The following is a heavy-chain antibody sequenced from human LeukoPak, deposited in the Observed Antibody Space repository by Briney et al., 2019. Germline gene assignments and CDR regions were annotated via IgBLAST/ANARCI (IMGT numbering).Heavy chain of an antibody. Sequence: SETLSLTCTVSGGPISSYYWSWIRQPPGKGLEWIGYIYYSGSTNYNLSLKSRVTISVDTSKNQFSLKLSSVTAADTAVYYCARARIFWSGYPNWFDPWGQGTLVTVSS. CDR1: GGPISSYY. V-gene: IGHV4-59*01. J-gene: IGHJ5*02. CDR2: IYYSGST. CDR3: ARARIFWSGYPNWFDP. D-gene: IGHD3-3*01.